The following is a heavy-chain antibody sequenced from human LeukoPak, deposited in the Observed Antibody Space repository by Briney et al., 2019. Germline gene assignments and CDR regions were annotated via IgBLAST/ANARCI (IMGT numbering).Heavy chain of an antibody. V-gene: IGHV3-7*05. J-gene: IGHJ4*02. CDR3: ARDWGGDY. CDR2: IKEDGSEK. D-gene: IGHD3-16*01. CDR1: GFTFSNYW. Sequence: PGGSLRLSCAASGFTFSNYWMNWVRQAPGKGLEWVANIKEDGSEKYYVDSVKGRFTISRDNAKNSLYLQMNSLRAEDTALYYCARDWGGDYWGQGTLVTVSS.